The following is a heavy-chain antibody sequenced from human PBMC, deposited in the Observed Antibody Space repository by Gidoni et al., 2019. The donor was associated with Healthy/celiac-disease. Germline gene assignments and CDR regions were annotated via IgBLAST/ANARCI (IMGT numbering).Heavy chain of an antibody. V-gene: IGHV2-5*02. J-gene: IGHJ5*02. CDR3: AHSPQEIWFGELSIQTNWFDP. Sequence: QITLKESGPTLVKPTQTLTLTCTFSGFSLSTSGVGVGWIRQPPGKALEWLSLIYWDDDKRYSPSLKSRLTITKDTSKNQVVLTMTNMDPVDTATYYCAHSPQEIWFGELSIQTNWFDPWGQGTLVTVSS. CDR1: GFSLSTSGVG. CDR2: IYWDDDK. D-gene: IGHD3-10*01.